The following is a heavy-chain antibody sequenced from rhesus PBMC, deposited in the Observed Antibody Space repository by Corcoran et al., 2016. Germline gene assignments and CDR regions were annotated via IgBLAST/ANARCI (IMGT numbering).Heavy chain of an antibody. CDR1: GGSISSSY. CDR3: ARGRISGSR. CDR2: IYGSGSSP. J-gene: IGHJ4*01. Sequence: QLQLQESGPGLVKPSETLSVTCAVSGGSISSSYWSWIRQAPGKGLEWIGYIYGSGSSPNYNPSLKSRVTLAVDTSKNQLSLKLSSVTTADTAVYYCARGRISGSRWGQGVLVTVSS. D-gene: IGHD2-21*01. V-gene: IGHV4-169*01.